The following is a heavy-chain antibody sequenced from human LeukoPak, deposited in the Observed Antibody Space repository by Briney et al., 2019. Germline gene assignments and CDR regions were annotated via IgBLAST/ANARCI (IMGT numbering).Heavy chain of an antibody. V-gene: IGHV3-53*01. CDR2: IYSGGST. Sequence: GGSLRLSCAASGFTVSSNYMSWVRQAPGKGLEWVSVIYSGGSTYYADSVKGRFTISRDNSKNTLYLLMNSLRAEDTAVYYCARGDDYGGNSMSQDYWGQGTLVTVSS. CDR1: GFTVSSNY. D-gene: IGHD4-23*01. CDR3: ARGDDYGGNSMSQDY. J-gene: IGHJ4*02.